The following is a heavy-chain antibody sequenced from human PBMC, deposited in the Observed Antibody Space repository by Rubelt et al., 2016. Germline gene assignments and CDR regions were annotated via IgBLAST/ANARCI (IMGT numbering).Heavy chain of an antibody. Sequence: VRQAPGKGLEWVSSITSSSSYIYYADSVKGRFTISRDTAQNSLYLQMNSLRAEDTAVYYCARDYGMDVWGQGTTVTVSS. J-gene: IGHJ6*02. CDR3: ARDYGMDV. V-gene: IGHV3-21*01. CDR2: ITSSSSYI.